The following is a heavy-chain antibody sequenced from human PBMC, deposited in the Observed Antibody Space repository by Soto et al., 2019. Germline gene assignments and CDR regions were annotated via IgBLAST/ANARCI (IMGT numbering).Heavy chain of an antibody. D-gene: IGHD6-13*01. CDR1: GFTFSSYG. Sequence: GGSLRLSCAASGFTFSSYGMHWVRQAPGKGLEWVAVIWYDGSNKYYADSVKGRFTISRDNSKNTLYLQMNSLRAEDTAVYYCARGTTGYSSSWYHIGDYWGQGALLTVSS. V-gene: IGHV3-33*01. CDR3: ARGTTGYSSSWYHIGDY. J-gene: IGHJ4*02. CDR2: IWYDGSNK.